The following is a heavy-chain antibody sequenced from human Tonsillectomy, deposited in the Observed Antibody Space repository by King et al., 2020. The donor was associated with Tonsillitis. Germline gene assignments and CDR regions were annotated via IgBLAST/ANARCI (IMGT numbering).Heavy chain of an antibody. CDR1: GGSISSRSYY. CDR3: ARREGRSTSQPRWFDP. D-gene: IGHD2-2*01. Sequence: QLQESGPGLVKPSETLSLTCTVSGGSISSRSYYWGWIRQPPGKGLEWIGSIYYSGTTYHNPSLKRLVNISVDTSKNQFSLKLSSVTAADTAVYYCARREGRSTSQPRWFDPWGQGTLVTVSS. V-gene: IGHV4-39*01. J-gene: IGHJ5*02. CDR2: IYYSGTT.